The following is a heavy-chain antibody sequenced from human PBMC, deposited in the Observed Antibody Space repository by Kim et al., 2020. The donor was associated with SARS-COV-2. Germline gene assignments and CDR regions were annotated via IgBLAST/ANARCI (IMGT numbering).Heavy chain of an antibody. CDR3: ARALGDYVWGDSYYFDY. J-gene: IGHJ4*02. CDR1: GFTVSSNY. Sequence: GGSLRLSCAASGFTVSSNYMSWVRQAPGKGLEWVSVIYSGGSTYYADSVKGRFTISRDNSKNTLYLQMNSLRAEDTAVYYCARALGDYVWGDSYYFDYWGQGTLVTVSS. CDR2: IYSGGST. D-gene: IGHD3-16*01. V-gene: IGHV3-53*01.